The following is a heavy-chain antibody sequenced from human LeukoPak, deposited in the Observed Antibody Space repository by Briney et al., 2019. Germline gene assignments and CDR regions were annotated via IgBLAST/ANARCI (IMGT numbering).Heavy chain of an antibody. CDR2: ISWNSGSI. J-gene: IGHJ6*02. D-gene: IGHD6-13*01. CDR3: AKGAQPWYSSSPYYYYGMDV. CDR1: GFTFDDYA. V-gene: IGHV3-9*01. Sequence: GGSLRLSCAASGFTFDDYAMHWVRQAPGKGLEWVSGISWNSGSIGYADSVKGRFTISRDNAKNSLYLQMNSLRAEDTALYYCAKGAQPWYSSSPYYYYGMDVWGQGTTVTVSS.